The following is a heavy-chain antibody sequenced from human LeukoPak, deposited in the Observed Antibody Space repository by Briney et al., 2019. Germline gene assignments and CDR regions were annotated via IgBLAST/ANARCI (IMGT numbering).Heavy chain of an antibody. J-gene: IGHJ6*02. Sequence: SETLSLTCTVSGGSISSYYWSWIRQPPGKGLEWIGYIYYSGSTNYNPSLKSRVTISVDRSKNQFSLKLSSVTAADTAMYYCARDSYYYGMDVWGQGITVTVSS. CDR1: GGSISSYY. V-gene: IGHV4-59*01. CDR2: IYYSGST. CDR3: ARDSYYYGMDV.